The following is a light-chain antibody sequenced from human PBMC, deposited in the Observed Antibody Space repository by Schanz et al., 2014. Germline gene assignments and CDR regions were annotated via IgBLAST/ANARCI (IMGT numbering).Light chain of an antibody. Sequence: QSALTQPASVSGSPGQSITISCTGTSSDVGGYNYVSWYQQHPGKAPKVMIYDVSNRPSGVSNRFSGSKSGNTASLTISGLQAEDEADYYCGSYTTSINYVFGTGTQLTVL. J-gene: IGLJ1*01. CDR1: SSDVGGYNY. V-gene: IGLV2-14*01. CDR3: GSYTTSINYV. CDR2: DVS.